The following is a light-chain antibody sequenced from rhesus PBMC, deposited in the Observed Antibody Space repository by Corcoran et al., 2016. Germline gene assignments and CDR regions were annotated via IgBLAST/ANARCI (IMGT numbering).Light chain of an antibody. CDR1: QSLLYSSNNKNY. J-gene: IGKJ2*01. CDR2: WAS. V-gene: IGKV4-1*01. Sequence: DIVMTQSPDSLAVSLGERVTINCKSSQSLLYSSNNKNYLAWYQQKPGKSPKLLLYWASTRESGVPNRFSGSGSGTDFTLTISGLQAEDVAVYYCQQYYSTPYSFGQGTKVEIK. CDR3: QQYYSTPYS.